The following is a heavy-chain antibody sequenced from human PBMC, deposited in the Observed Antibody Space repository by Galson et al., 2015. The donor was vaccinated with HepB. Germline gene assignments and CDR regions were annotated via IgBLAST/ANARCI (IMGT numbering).Heavy chain of an antibody. V-gene: IGHV3-21*01. CDR3: AREGGYSSGWSPLPDY. J-gene: IGHJ4*02. CDR2: ISSSSSYI. Sequence: SLRLSCAASGFTFSSYSMNWVRQAPGKGLEWVSSISSSSSYIYYADSVKGRFTISRDNAKNSLYLQMNSLRAEDTAVYYCAREGGYSSGWSPLPDYWGQGTLVTVSS. D-gene: IGHD6-19*01. CDR1: GFTFSSYS.